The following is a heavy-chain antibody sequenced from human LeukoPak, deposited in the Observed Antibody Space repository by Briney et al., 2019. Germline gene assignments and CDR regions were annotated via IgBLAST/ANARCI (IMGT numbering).Heavy chain of an antibody. V-gene: IGHV4-39*07. D-gene: IGHD2-2*02. J-gene: IGHJ5*02. CDR1: GASISSSTDY. CDR3: ARDSPDCGSTTCYKDWFDP. CDR2: VYYSGST. Sequence: PSETLSLTCTVSGASISSSTDYWGWIRQPPGKGLQWIGSVYYSGSTYYNPSLQSRVTISVDTSKNHFSLKLSSVTAADTAVYYCARDSPDCGSTTCYKDWFDPWGQGTLVTVS.